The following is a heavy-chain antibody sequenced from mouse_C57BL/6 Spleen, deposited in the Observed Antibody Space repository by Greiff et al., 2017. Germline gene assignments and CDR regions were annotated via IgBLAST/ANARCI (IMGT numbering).Heavy chain of an antibody. Sequence: VQLQQSGPELVKPGASVKISCKASGYAFSSSWMNWVKQRPGKGLEWIGRIYPGDGDTNYNGKFKGKATLTADKSSSTAYMQLSSLTSGDSAVYFCARSNPGMDYWGQGTSVTVSS. CDR1: GYAFSSSW. J-gene: IGHJ4*01. V-gene: IGHV1-82*01. CDR2: IYPGDGDT. CDR3: ARSNPGMDY.